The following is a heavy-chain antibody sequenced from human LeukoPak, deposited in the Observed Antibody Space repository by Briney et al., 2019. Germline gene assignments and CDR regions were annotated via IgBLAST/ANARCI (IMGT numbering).Heavy chain of an antibody. D-gene: IGHD4-11*01. CDR3: ATDYSNFYGMDV. Sequence: SETLSPTCTVSGGSVNSGSYFWSWIRQPPGKGLEWIGYIQNSARTNYNPSLESRVTISVDSPKDQFSLRLSSVTAADTAVYYCATDYSNFYGMDVWGQGTTVTVSS. J-gene: IGHJ6*02. V-gene: IGHV4-61*01. CDR1: GGSVNSGSYF. CDR2: IQNSART.